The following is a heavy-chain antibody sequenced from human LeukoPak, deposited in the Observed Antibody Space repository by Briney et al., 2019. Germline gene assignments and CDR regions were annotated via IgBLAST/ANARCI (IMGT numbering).Heavy chain of an antibody. CDR1: GYTFNHHY. CDR3: ARVRIEAAGRGLDY. J-gene: IGHJ4*02. Sequence: SVTVSYKASGYTFNHHYMQRVRQDPGQALEGIGLVSPYSGDTTYAQNFEGRVTMTRDTSINTVYMELSRLTSDDTAVYFCARVRIEAAGRGLDYWGQGTPVAVSS. D-gene: IGHD6-13*01. V-gene: IGHV1-2*02. CDR2: VSPYSGDT.